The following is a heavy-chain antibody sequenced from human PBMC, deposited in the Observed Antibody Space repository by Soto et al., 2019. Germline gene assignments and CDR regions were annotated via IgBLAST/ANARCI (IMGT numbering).Heavy chain of an antibody. CDR2: INPNSGGT. CDR3: ARDLVGGSGSYSLHYYYYGMDV. D-gene: IGHD1-26*01. J-gene: IGHJ6*02. CDR1: GYTFTGYY. Sequence: ASVKVSFKASGYTFTGYYMHWVRQAPGQGLEWMGWINPNSGGTNYAQKFQGRVTMTRDTSISTAYMELSRLRSDDTAVYYCARDLVGGSGSYSLHYYYYGMDVWGQGTTVTVSS. V-gene: IGHV1-2*02.